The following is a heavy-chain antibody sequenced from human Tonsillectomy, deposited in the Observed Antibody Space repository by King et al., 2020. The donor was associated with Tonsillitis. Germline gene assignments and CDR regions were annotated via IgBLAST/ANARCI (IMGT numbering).Heavy chain of an antibody. CDR2: IIPIIAIA. V-gene: IGHV1-69*04. J-gene: IGHJ6*03. CDR1: GGTFSSYA. D-gene: IGHD1-14*01. CDR3: LGTSPSVGMDV. Sequence: QLVQSGAEVKKPGSSVKVSCKASGGTFSSYAINWVRQAPGQGLEWMGRIIPIIAIANYAQRFQGRVTITADESTSTAYMELSSLRSEDTAVYYCLGTSPSVGMDVWGKGTTVTVSS.